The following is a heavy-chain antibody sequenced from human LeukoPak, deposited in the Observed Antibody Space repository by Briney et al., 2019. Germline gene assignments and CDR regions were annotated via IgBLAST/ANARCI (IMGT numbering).Heavy chain of an antibody. Sequence: EASVKVSCKASGGTFSSYAISWVRQAPGQGLEWMGGIIPIFGTANYAQKFQGRVTITADKSTSTAYMELSSLRSEDTAVYYCAREVLRGHLTVGWFDPWGQGTLVTVSS. D-gene: IGHD3-16*01. CDR1: GGTFSSYA. CDR2: IIPIFGTA. CDR3: AREVLRGHLTVGWFDP. J-gene: IGHJ5*02. V-gene: IGHV1-69*06.